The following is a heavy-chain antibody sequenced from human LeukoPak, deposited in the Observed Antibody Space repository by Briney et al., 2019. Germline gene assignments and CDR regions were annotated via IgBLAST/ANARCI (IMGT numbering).Heavy chain of an antibody. D-gene: IGHD3-9*01. CDR1: GYTFTSYG. CDR3: ARGRGPLTGYRNWFDP. CDR2: MNPNSGNT. Sequence: ASVKVSCKASGYTFTSYGINWVRQATGQGLEWMGWMNPNSGNTGYAQKFQGRVTITRNTSTSTAYMEVSSLRSDDTAVYFCARGRGPLTGYRNWFDPWSQGTLVTVSS. V-gene: IGHV1-8*03. J-gene: IGHJ5*02.